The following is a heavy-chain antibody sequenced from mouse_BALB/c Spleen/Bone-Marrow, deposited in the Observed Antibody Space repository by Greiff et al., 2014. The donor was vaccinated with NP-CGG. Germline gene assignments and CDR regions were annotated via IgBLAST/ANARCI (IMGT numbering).Heavy chain of an antibody. Sequence: QVQLQQSGAELVKPGASVKLSCKASGYTFTSYWMHWVKQRPGQGLEWIGEINPSNGRTNYNEKFKGKATLTVDKSSSTAYMQLSSLTSEDSAVYYCAGGRGYFDYWGQGTTLTVSS. D-gene: IGHD3-3*01. CDR2: INPSNGRT. V-gene: IGHV1S81*02. CDR1: GYTFTSYW. J-gene: IGHJ2*01. CDR3: AGGRGYFDY.